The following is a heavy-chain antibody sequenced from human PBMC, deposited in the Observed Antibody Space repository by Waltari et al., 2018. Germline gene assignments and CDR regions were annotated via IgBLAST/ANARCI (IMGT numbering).Heavy chain of an antibody. V-gene: IGHV3-33*01. D-gene: IGHD2-15*01. J-gene: IGHJ4*02. CDR3: ASQSTTLFDY. CDR1: GFTFSRVG. CDR2: IWHDGSNE. Sequence: QVQLVESGGGVVQPGRSLRLSCAASGFTFSRVGMHWVRQAPGKGLEWVAVIWHDGSNEYYVDSVKGRFTISRDNSKNTLYLQMNSLRAEGSAVYYCASQSTTLFDYWGQGTLVTVSS.